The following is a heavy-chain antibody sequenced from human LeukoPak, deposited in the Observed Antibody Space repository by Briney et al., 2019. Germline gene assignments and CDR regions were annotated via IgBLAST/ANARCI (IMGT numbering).Heavy chain of an antibody. V-gene: IGHV4-34*01. CDR2: INHSGST. D-gene: IGHD3-10*01. Sequence: SETLSLTCAVYGGSFSGYYWSWIRQPPGKGLEWIGEINHSGSTNYNPSLKSRVTISVDTSKNQFSLKLSSVTAADTAVYYCARTQFYYGPSGDYWGQGTLVTVSS. CDR1: GGSFSGYY. CDR3: ARTQFYYGPSGDY. J-gene: IGHJ4*02.